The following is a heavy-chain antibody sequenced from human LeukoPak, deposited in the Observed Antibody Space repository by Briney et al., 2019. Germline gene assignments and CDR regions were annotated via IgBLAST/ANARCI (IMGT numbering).Heavy chain of an antibody. J-gene: IGHJ4*02. CDR1: GYSISSGYY. CDR2: IYHSGST. Sequence: SETLSLTRAVSGYSISSGYYWGWIRQPPGKGLEWIGSIYHSGSTYYNPSLKSRVTVSVDTSKNQFSLKLSSVTAADTAVYYCARDSWGYCSSTRCYGSFDYWGQGTLVTVSS. D-gene: IGHD2-2*01. CDR3: ARDSWGYCSSTRCYGSFDY. V-gene: IGHV4-38-2*02.